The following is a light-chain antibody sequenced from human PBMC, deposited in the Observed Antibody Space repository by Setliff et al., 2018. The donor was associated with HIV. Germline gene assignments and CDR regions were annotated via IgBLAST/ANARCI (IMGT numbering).Light chain of an antibody. CDR1: SSDIGGYKY. J-gene: IGLJ1*01. V-gene: IGLV2-14*03. CDR3: SAYASSDTLDV. CDR2: DVT. Sequence: ALTQPASVSGSPGQWITISCTGTSSDIGGYKYVSWYQQHPGKAPKLIIYDVTNRPSDISNRFSGSKSGNTASLTISGLQAEDEADYYCSAYASSDTLDVFGTGTKGTVL.